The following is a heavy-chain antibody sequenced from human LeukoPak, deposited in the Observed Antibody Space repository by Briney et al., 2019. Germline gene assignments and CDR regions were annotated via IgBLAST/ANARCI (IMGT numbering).Heavy chain of an antibody. D-gene: IGHD3-22*01. CDR1: GFIFDDYA. CDR3: AKDIGTMMYYYYMDV. Sequence: GGSLRLSCAPSGFIFDDYAMHWVRQAPGKGLEWVSLISGDGGSTYYADSVKGRFTISRDNSKNSLYLQMNSLRTEDTALYYCAKDIGTMMYYYYMDVWGKGTTVTVSS. V-gene: IGHV3-43*02. CDR2: ISGDGGST. J-gene: IGHJ6*03.